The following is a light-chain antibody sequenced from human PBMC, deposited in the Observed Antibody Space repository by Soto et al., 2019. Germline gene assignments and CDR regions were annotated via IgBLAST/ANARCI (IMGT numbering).Light chain of an antibody. CDR2: GAS. CDR3: QQYHTWPIT. Sequence: EVVLTQSPATLSVSPGDRATLFCRASQSVSRNLAWYQQKPGQAPRLLIYGASTRATGVPARFSGSGSATEFTLTISSLQSEDCAIYYCQQYHTWPITFGGGTKVEIK. CDR1: QSVSRN. V-gene: IGKV3-15*01. J-gene: IGKJ4*01.